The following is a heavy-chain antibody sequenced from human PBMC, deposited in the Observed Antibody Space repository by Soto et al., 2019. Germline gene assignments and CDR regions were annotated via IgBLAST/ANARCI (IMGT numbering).Heavy chain of an antibody. CDR1: GFTFSSYG. Sequence: PGGSLRLSCAASGFTFSSYGMHWVRQAPGKGLEWVAVISYDGSNKYYADSVKGRFTISRDNSKNTLYLQMNSLRAEDTAVYYCAKDGRYGDYIAYNWFDPWGQGTLVTVSS. CDR2: ISYDGSNK. J-gene: IGHJ5*02. V-gene: IGHV3-30*18. D-gene: IGHD4-17*01. CDR3: AKDGRYGDYIAYNWFDP.